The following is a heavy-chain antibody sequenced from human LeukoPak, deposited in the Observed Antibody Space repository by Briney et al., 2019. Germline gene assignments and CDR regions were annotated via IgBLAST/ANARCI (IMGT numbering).Heavy chain of an antibody. CDR2: ISSSSGTI. Sequence: GGSLRLSCAASGFTFSSFSMNWVRQAPGKGLEWVSYISSSSGTIYYADSVKGRFTISRDNAKNSLYLPMNSLRAEDTAVYYCASGYYNFDYWGQGTLVTVSS. V-gene: IGHV3-48*04. D-gene: IGHD3-22*01. J-gene: IGHJ4*02. CDR3: ASGYYNFDY. CDR1: GFTFSSFS.